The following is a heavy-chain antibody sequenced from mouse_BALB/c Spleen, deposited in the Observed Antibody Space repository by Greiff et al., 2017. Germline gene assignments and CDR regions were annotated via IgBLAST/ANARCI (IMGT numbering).Heavy chain of an antibody. CDR2: ISSGGSYT. J-gene: IGHJ3*01. Sequence: EVQGVESGGGLVKPGGSLKLSCAASGFTFSSYAMSWVRQSPEKRLEWVAEISSGGSYTYYPDTVTGRFTISRDNAKNTLYLEMSSLRSEDTAMYYCARDGDYYDYPLFAYWGQGTLVTVSA. V-gene: IGHV5-9-4*01. CDR3: ARDGDYYDYPLFAY. CDR1: GFTFSSYA. D-gene: IGHD2-4*01.